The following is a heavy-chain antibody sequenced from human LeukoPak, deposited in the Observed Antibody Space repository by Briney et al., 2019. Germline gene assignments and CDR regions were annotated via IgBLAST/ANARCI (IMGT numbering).Heavy chain of an antibody. Sequence: PGGSLRLSCAASGFTFNNAWMSWVRQAPGKGLEWVGRIKSKTVGGTTDYAAPVKGRFTISRDDSKNTLYLQMNSLKIEDTAVYYCTRIIKSGSFDYWGQGVLVTVSS. CDR1: GFTFNNAW. CDR2: IKSKTVGGTT. CDR3: TRIIKSGSFDY. D-gene: IGHD1-26*01. J-gene: IGHJ4*02. V-gene: IGHV3-15*01.